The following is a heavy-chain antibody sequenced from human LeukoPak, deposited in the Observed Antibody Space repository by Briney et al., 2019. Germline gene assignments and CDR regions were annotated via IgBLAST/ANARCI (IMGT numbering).Heavy chain of an antibody. CDR3: AREWVAAAGTNFDY. CDR1: GGSLSSGSYD. V-gene: IGHV4-61*09. Sequence: SETLSLTCTVSGGSLSSGSYDWYWIRQPAGKGLEWIGHIYTSGTSNYNPSLRSRVTISVDTSKNQFSLKLSSVTAADTAVYYCAREWVAAAGTNFDYWGQGTLVTVSS. D-gene: IGHD6-13*01. CDR2: IYTSGTS. J-gene: IGHJ4*02.